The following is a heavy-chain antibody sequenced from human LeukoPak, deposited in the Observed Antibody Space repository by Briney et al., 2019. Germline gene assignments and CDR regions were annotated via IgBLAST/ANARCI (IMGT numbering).Heavy chain of an antibody. CDR1: GVSVSSGDYS. Sequence: SETLSLTCTVSGVSVSSGDYSWSWIRQPPGKGLEWIGYVHYSGSTDYNPSLKSRVTISVDTSKNQFSLKLTSVTAADTAVYHCAREDSSGYYRHYFDFWGQGTLVTVST. CDR3: AREDSSGYYRHYFDF. CDR2: VHYSGST. J-gene: IGHJ4*02. D-gene: IGHD3-22*01. V-gene: IGHV4-61*08.